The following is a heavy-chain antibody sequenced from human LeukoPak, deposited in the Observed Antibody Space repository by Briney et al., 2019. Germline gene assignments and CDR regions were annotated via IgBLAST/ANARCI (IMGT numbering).Heavy chain of an antibody. D-gene: IGHD4-17*01. CDR2: IKEDGSEK. CDR1: GFTFSNFG. CDR3: ARFPTGFDY. Sequence: GGSLRLSCAASGFTFSNFGMSWVRQAPGRGLEWVASIKEDGSEKYYVDSVKGRFTISRDNAKDSLYLQINSLRAEDTAMYYCARFPTGFDYWGQGTLVTVSS. V-gene: IGHV3-7*05. J-gene: IGHJ4*02.